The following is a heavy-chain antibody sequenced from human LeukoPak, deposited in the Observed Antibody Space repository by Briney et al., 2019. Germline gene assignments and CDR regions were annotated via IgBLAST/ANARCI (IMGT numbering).Heavy chain of an antibody. Sequence: TGGSLRLSCAASGFTFSSYAMHWVRQAPGKGLEWVAVISYDGSNKYYADSVKGRFTISRDNSKNTLYLQMNSLRAEDTAVYYCARDLGCSSTSCCVDYYYYGMDVWGQGTTVTVSS. CDR1: GFTFSSYA. D-gene: IGHD2-2*01. CDR3: ARDLGCSSTSCCVDYYYYGMDV. J-gene: IGHJ6*02. V-gene: IGHV3-30-3*01. CDR2: ISYDGSNK.